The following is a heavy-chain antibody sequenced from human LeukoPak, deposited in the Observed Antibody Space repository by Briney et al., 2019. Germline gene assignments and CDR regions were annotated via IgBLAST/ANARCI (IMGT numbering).Heavy chain of an antibody. D-gene: IGHD7-27*01. CDR3: ARDLNWETY. CDR2: ISRSSSEI. V-gene: IGHV3-48*01. Sequence: GGSLRLSCAASGFTLSSHRMNWVRQAPGKGLEWVSDISRSSSEIHYADSVTGRFTISRDNAKNSVYLQMNSLRAEDTAVYYCARDLNWETYWGQGTLVSVSS. J-gene: IGHJ4*02. CDR1: GFTLSSHR.